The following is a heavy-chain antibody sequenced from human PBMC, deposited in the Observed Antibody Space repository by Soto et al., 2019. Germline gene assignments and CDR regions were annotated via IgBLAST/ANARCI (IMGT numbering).Heavy chain of an antibody. CDR1: GGSMSSYY. Sequence: SETLSLTCTVSGGSMSSYYWTWIRQPAGKGLEWIGRVYSSGGTHYNPSLKSRVTISLDTSKNQYSLRLLSVTDADTAVYYCARGQRFSDWFDPWGQGTLVTVSS. J-gene: IGHJ5*02. CDR3: ARGQRFSDWFDP. V-gene: IGHV4-4*07. CDR2: VYSSGGT. D-gene: IGHD3-3*01.